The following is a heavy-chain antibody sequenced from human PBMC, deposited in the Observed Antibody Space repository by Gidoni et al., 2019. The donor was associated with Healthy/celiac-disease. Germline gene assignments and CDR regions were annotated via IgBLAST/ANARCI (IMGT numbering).Heavy chain of an antibody. CDR3: ASHCSSTSCYYYGMDV. CDR1: GGSISSSSYS. V-gene: IGHV4-39*01. CDR2: IYYSGST. Sequence: QLQLQESGPGLVKPSETLSLTCTVSGGSISSSSYSWGWIRQPPGKGLEWIGSIYYSGSTYYNPSLKSRVTISVDTSKNQFSLKLSSVTAADTAVYYCASHCSSTSCYYYGMDVWGQGTTVTVSS. D-gene: IGHD2-2*01. J-gene: IGHJ6*02.